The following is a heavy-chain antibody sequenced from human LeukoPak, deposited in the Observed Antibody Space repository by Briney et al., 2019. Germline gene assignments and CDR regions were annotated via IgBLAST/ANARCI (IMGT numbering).Heavy chain of an antibody. D-gene: IGHD6-25*01. CDR3: ARDRLGYPVDY. J-gene: IGHJ4*02. Sequence: KPSETLSLTCAVYGGSFSDYYWTWIRQPPGKGLEWIGYIHYTGSTNYNPSLKSRVTISVDTSKNQFSLKLTSVAAADTAVYYCARDRLGYPVDYWGQGTLVTVSS. CDR2: IHYTGST. V-gene: IGHV4-59*01. CDR1: GGSFSDYY.